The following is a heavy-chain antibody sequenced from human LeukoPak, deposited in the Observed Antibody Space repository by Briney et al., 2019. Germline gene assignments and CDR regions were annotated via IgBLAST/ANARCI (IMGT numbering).Heavy chain of an antibody. CDR3: ARDYGGDGYSY. J-gene: IGHJ4*02. V-gene: IGHV3-21*01. CDR2: ISSSSSYI. CDR1: GFTFSSYS. Sequence: KSGGSLRLSCAASGFTFSSYSMNWVRQAPGKGLEWVSSISSSSSYIYYADSVKGRFTVSRDNAKNSLYLQMNSLRAKDTAVYYCARDYGGDGYSYWGQGTLVTVSS. D-gene: IGHD5-24*01.